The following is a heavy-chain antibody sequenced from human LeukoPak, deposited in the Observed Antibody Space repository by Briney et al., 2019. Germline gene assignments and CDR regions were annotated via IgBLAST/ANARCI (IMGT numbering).Heavy chain of an antibody. CDR2: MIYSGRT. V-gene: IGHV4-39*01. Sequence: SETLSLTCTVSGGSIISDTYYWGWIRQTPGKGLEYVGTMIYSGRTYYNPSLKSRVTISIDTSKNQFSLKLNSVTAADTAMYYCAKSGGYGLIDYWGQGTLVTVSS. J-gene: IGHJ4*02. CDR3: AKSGGYGLIDY. D-gene: IGHD1-26*01. CDR1: GGSIISDTYY.